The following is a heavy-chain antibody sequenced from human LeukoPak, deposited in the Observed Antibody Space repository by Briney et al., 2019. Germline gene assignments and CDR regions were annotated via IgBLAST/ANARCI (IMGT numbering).Heavy chain of an antibody. CDR1: GGSFSGYY. V-gene: IGHV4-34*01. CDR2: INHSQST. CDR3: ARPLKAHTAIFGVVWRY. D-gene: IGHD3-3*01. Sequence: SETLSLTCAVYGGSFSGYYWSWIRQPPGKGLEWIGEINHSQSTNYNPSIKSRLTISVDTSNNQFSLKLSSVTAADTAVYYCARPLKAHTAIFGVVWRYWGQGTLVTVSS. J-gene: IGHJ4*02.